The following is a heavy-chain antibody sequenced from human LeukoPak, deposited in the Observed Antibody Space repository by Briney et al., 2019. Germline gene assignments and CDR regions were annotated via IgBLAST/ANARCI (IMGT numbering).Heavy chain of an antibody. Sequence: GGSLRLSCVTSGFIFSTYSMNWVRQAPGKGLEWLSYITSTSDTIYYADSVKGRFTISRDNAKNSLYLQMNSLRAEDTAVYYCAKDSGSYPGIFDYWGQGTLVTVSS. CDR3: AKDSGSYPGIFDY. CDR2: ITSTSDTI. V-gene: IGHV3-48*01. CDR1: GFIFSTYS. D-gene: IGHD1-26*01. J-gene: IGHJ4*02.